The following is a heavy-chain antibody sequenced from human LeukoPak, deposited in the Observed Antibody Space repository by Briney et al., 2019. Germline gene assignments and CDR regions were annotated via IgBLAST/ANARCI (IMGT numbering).Heavy chain of an antibody. J-gene: IGHJ5*02. D-gene: IGHD6-13*01. Sequence: GGSLRLSCAASGFTFSSYSMNWVRQAPGKGLEWVSSISSSSSYIYYADSVKGRFTISRDNAKNSLYLQMNSLRAEDTAVYYCARDNSSPLGWFDPWGQGTLVTVSS. V-gene: IGHV3-21*04. CDR3: ARDNSSPLGWFDP. CDR1: GFTFSSYS. CDR2: ISSSSSYI.